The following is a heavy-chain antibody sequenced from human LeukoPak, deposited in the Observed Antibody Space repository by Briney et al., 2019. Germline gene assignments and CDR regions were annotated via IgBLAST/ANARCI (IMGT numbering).Heavy chain of an antibody. V-gene: IGHV1-69*05. J-gene: IGHJ4*02. Sequence: ASVKVSCKASGGTFSSYAISWVRQAPGQGLEWMGGIIPIFGTANYAQKLQGRVTMTTDTSTSTAYMELRSLRSDDTAVYYCARGAGYNYPYYFDYWGQGTLVTVSS. CDR1: GGTFSSYA. CDR3: ARGAGYNYPYYFDY. D-gene: IGHD5-24*01. CDR2: IIPIFGTA.